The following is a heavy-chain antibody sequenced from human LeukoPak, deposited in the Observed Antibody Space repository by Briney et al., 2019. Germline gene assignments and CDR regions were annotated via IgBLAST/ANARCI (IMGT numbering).Heavy chain of an antibody. V-gene: IGHV3-11*05. CDR3: ARDVSWDQGKHTAMAGDYFDY. CDR1: GFTFSDYY. Sequence: GGSLRLSCAASGFTFSDYYMSWIRQAPGKGLEWVSYICSSSSYTNYADSVKGRFTISRDNAKNSLYLQMNSLRAEDTAVYYCARDVSWDQGKHTAMAGDYFDYWGQGTLVTVSS. CDR2: ICSSSSYT. J-gene: IGHJ4*02. D-gene: IGHD5-18*01.